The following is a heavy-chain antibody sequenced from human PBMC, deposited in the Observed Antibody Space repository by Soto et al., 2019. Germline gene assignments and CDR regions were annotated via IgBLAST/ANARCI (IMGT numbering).Heavy chain of an antibody. J-gene: IGHJ4*02. CDR3: AKDLPYCTNGVCRELYYFDY. V-gene: IGHV3-30*18. CDR1: GFTFSSYG. Sequence: GSLRLSCAASGFTFSSYGMHWVRQAPGKGLEWVAVISYDGSNKYYADSVKGRFTISRDNSKNTLYLQMNSLRAEDTAVYYCAKDLPYCTNGVCRELYYFDYWGQGTLVTVSS. D-gene: IGHD2-8*01. CDR2: ISYDGSNK.